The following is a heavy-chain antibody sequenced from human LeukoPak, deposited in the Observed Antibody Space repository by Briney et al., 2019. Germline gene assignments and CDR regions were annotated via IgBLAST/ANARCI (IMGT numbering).Heavy chain of an antibody. CDR3: ARDKIEGPTKLDY. J-gene: IGHJ4*02. D-gene: IGHD1-1*01. V-gene: IGHV3-7*01. Sequence: PGGSLRLSCAASGFTFSSYFMVWVRQAPGKGLEWVANIKQDESEKYYVDSLKGRFTISRDNAKNSLYLQMNSLRAEDTAVYYCARDKIEGPTKLDYWGQGILVTVSS. CDR1: GFTFSSYF. CDR2: IKQDESEK.